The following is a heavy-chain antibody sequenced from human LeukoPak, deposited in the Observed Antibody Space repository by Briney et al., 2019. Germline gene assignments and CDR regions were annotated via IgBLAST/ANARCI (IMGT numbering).Heavy chain of an antibody. D-gene: IGHD3-22*01. CDR2: INPNSGGT. J-gene: IGHJ6*02. V-gene: IGHV1-2*04. CDR3: ARDKAYYYDSSGYYWKYYYYGMDV. CDR1: GYTFTGYY. Sequence: ASVKVSCKASGYTFTGYYMHWVRKAPGQGLEWMGWINPNSGGTNYAQKFQGWITMTRDTSISTAYMELSRLRSDDTAVYYCARDKAYYYDSSGYYWKYYYYGMDVWGQGTTVTVSS.